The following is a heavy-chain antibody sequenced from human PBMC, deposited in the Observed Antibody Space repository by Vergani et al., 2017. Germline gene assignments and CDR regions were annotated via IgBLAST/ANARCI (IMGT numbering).Heavy chain of an antibody. Sequence: EVQLVLSGAEVKKPGATMKISCKVSGYTFTDHYMHWVKQAPGKGLEWMGLVDPEDGETIYGEKFKGRVTIAADTSTDTAHLELSSLRSEDTAVYYCATPQTVTTGGMEVWGQGTTVIVSS. CDR2: VDPEDGET. D-gene: IGHD4-17*01. CDR3: ATPQTVTTGGMEV. CDR1: GYTFTDHY. V-gene: IGHV1-69-2*01. J-gene: IGHJ6*02.